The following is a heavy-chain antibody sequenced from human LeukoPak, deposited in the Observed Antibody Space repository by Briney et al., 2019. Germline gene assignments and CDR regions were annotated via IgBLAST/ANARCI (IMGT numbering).Heavy chain of an antibody. J-gene: IGHJ4*02. CDR3: ARQMATILDGILDY. D-gene: IGHD5-24*01. CDR2: ISGSGDST. Sequence: GGSLRLSCAASGFTFNSYAMTWVRQAPGKGLEWVSGISGSGDSTYYADSVKGRFTISRDNSKNTLYLQMNSLKTEDTALYYCARQMATILDGILDYWGQGTLVTVSS. V-gene: IGHV3-23*01. CDR1: GFTFNSYA.